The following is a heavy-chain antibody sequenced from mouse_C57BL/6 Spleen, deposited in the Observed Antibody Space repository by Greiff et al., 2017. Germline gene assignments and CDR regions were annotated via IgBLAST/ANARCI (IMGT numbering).Heavy chain of an antibody. CDR1: GFSFNTYA. D-gene: IGHD1-1*01. CDR2: IRSKSNNYAT. J-gene: IGHJ1*03. CDR3: VIHYGRPMYWYFDV. V-gene: IGHV10-1*01. Sequence: EVKLVESGGGLVQPKGSLKLSCAASGFSFNTYAMNWVRQAPGKGLEWVARIRSKSNNYATYYADSVKDRFTISRDDSESMLYLQMNNLKTEDTAMYYCVIHYGRPMYWYFDVWGTGTTVTVSS.